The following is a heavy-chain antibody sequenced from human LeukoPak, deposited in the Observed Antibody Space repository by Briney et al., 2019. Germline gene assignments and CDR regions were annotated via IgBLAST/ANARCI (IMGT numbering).Heavy chain of an antibody. V-gene: IGHV4-39*07. D-gene: IGHD1-26*01. CDR1: GGSISSSSYY. J-gene: IGHJ5*02. CDR3: ARVGIVGATDGWFDP. Sequence: SETLSLTCTASGGSISSSSYYWGWIRQPPGKGLEWIGSIYYSGSTYYNPSLKSRVTISVDTSKNQFSLKLSSVTAADTAVYYCARVGIVGATDGWFDPWGQGTLVTVSS. CDR2: IYYSGST.